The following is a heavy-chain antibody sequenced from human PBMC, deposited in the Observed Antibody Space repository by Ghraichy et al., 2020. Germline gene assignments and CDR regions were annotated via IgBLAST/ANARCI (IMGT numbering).Heavy chain of an antibody. CDR1: GFTFSSYT. J-gene: IGHJ5*01. CDR3: AKEAVTGTYNWFDS. D-gene: IGHD6-19*01. Sequence: GESLNISCVASGFTFSSYTMNWVRQAPGKGLEWVSYISSSGSTIYYADSVKGRFTISRDNAKNSLYLQMNSLRDEDTAVYFYAKEAVTGTYNWFDSGGQGTLVTVSS. CDR2: ISSSGSTI. V-gene: IGHV3-48*02.